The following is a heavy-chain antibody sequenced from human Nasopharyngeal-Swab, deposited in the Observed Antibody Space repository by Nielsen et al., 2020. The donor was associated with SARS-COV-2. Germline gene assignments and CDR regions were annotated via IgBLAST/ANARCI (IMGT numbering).Heavy chain of an antibody. CDR3: AKEKFGYSSGWYGW. CDR2: ISGSGGST. Sequence: GESLKISCGASGFTFSSYAMSWVRQAPGKGLEWVSAISGSGGSTYYADSVKGRFTISRDNSKNTLYLQMNSLRAEDTAVYYCAKEKFGYSSGWYGWWGQGTLVTVSS. CDR1: GFTFSSYA. V-gene: IGHV3-23*01. D-gene: IGHD6-19*01. J-gene: IGHJ4*02.